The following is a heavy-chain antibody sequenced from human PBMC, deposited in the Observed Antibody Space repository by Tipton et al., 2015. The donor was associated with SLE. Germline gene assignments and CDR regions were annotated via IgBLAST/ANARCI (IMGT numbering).Heavy chain of an antibody. J-gene: IGHJ5*02. Sequence: TLSLTCAVYGGSIGSSSYYWGWIRQPPGKGLEWIGSIYYSGSTYYNPSLKSRVTISVDTSKNQFSLKLSSVTAADTAVYYCASSNGYSSSWYGPYNWFDPWGQGTLVTVSS. V-gene: IGHV4-39*07. CDR2: IYYSGST. CDR1: GGSIGSSSYY. CDR3: ASSNGYSSSWYGPYNWFDP. D-gene: IGHD6-13*01.